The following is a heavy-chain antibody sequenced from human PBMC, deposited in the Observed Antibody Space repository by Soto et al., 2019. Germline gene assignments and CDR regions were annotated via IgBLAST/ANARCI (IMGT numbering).Heavy chain of an antibody. J-gene: IGHJ4*02. D-gene: IGHD6-19*01. CDR3: ARVMVAVAGRPLDY. CDR1: GFTFSRYS. Sequence: GRTLSLSCATSGFTFSRYSMDWVRQAPGKGLEWVSSISSSSSYIYYADSVKGRFTISRDNAKNSLYLHMNSLRAEDTAVYYCARVMVAVAGRPLDYLGQGTLVTVSS. CDR2: ISSSSSYI. V-gene: IGHV3-21*01.